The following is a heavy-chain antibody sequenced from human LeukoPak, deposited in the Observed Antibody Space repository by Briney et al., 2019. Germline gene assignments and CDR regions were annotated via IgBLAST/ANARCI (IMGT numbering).Heavy chain of an antibody. CDR2: IYYSWRT. V-gene: IGHV4-39*02. CDR3: ARDPSVVYDAFDI. Sequence: PSETLSLTCTVSGGSISSSSYYWGWIRQPPGKGLEWIGSIYYSWRTYYNPSLKSRATIPVDTPKNQSSLKLSSVTAADTAVYYCARDPSVVYDAFDIWGQGTMVTVSS. D-gene: IGHD2-8*02. CDR1: GGSISSSSYY. J-gene: IGHJ3*02.